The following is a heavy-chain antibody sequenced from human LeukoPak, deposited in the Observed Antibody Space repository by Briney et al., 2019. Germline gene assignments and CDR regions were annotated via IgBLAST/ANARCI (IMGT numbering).Heavy chain of an antibody. J-gene: IGHJ3*02. D-gene: IGHD2-8*01. CDR1: GGTFSSYA. Sequence: SVKVSCKASGGTFSSYAISWVRQAPGQGLEWMGGIIPIFGTANYAQKFQGRVTITTDESTSTAYMELSSLRSEDTAVYYCARSVRGVYAMNAFDIWGQGTMVTVSS. CDR3: ARSVRGVYAMNAFDI. V-gene: IGHV1-69*05. CDR2: IIPIFGTA.